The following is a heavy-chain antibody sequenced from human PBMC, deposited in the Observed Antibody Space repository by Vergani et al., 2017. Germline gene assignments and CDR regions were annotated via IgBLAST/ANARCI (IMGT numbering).Heavy chain of an antibody. CDR1: GGSISSGSYY. V-gene: IGHV4-61*02. CDR3: AREIAAAGFSYYYYYMDV. Sequence: QVQLQESGPRLVRPSQTLSLTCTVSGGSISSGSYYWSWIRQPAGKGLEWIGRIYTSGSTNYNPSLKSRVTMSVDTSKNQFSLKLSSVTAADTAVYYCAREIAAAGFSYYYYYMDVWGKGTTVTVSS. J-gene: IGHJ6*03. CDR2: IYTSGST. D-gene: IGHD6-13*01.